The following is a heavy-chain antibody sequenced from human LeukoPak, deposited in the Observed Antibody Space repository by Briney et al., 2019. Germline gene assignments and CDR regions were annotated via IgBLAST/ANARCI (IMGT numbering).Heavy chain of an antibody. V-gene: IGHV3-23*01. D-gene: IGHD5-24*01. CDR2: ISGSGGST. CDR3: ARVTGGYNLVDY. CDR1: GFTFSSYA. Sequence: PGGSLRLSCAASGFTFSSYAMSWVRQAPGKGLEWVSAISGSGGSTYYADSVKGRFTISRDNSKNTLYLQMNSLRAEDTAVYYCARVTGGYNLVDYWGQGTLVTVSS. J-gene: IGHJ4*02.